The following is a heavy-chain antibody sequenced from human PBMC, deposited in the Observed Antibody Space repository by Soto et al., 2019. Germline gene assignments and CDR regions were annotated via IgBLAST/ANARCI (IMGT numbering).Heavy chain of an antibody. CDR3: VRDSHGDY. CDR1: GFTFSNYW. Sequence: EVQLVESGGGLVQPGGSLRLSCAGSGFTFSNYWMHWVRQAPGKGLEWVSRIDHDGTTDYADSVRGRFTISRDNAENTLYLQMNSLRPEDTAVYYCVRDSHGDYWGQGTVVTVSS. V-gene: IGHV3-74*01. CDR2: IDHDGTT. J-gene: IGHJ4*02.